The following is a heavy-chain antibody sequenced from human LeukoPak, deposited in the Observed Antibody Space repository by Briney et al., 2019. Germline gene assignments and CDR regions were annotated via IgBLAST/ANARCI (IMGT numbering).Heavy chain of an antibody. J-gene: IGHJ4*02. CDR3: ARSGSGYLDY. CDR1: GFTFSRYN. Sequence: QPGGSLRLSCAASGFTFSRYNMNWVRQAPGKGLEWVSYISSSSSAIYYTDSVKGRFTISRDNAKNSLFLQVNSLRAEDTAVYYCARSGSGYLDYWGQGALVTVSS. CDR2: ISSSSSAI. D-gene: IGHD6-19*01. V-gene: IGHV3-48*01.